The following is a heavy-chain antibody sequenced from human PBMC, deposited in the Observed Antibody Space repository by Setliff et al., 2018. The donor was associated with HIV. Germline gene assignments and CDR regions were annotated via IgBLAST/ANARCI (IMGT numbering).Heavy chain of an antibody. J-gene: IGHJ4*02. CDR3: AREGEGIGWLMLDY. V-gene: IGHV1-3*01. CDR1: GYTFTNSG. D-gene: IGHD3-9*01. Sequence: ASVKVSCKDSGYTFTNSGMHWMRQAPGQRHEWLGCINGGSGRTEYSQKFQIRFTITRATSANTDYMELSSLRSEDTAVYYCAREGEGIGWLMLDYWGQGTLVTVSS. CDR2: INGGSGRT.